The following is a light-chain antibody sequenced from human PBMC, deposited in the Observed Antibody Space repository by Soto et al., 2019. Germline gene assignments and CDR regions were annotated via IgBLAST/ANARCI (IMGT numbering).Light chain of an antibody. V-gene: IGKV3-20*01. CDR3: QQYGSSPRT. CDR2: GAS. J-gene: IGKJ2*01. CDR1: QTVSSSY. Sequence: EIVLTQSPGTLSLSPGERVILSCRASQTVSSSYVAWYQQKPGQAPRLLISGASSRATGIPDRFSGSGSGTDVTLTISRREPEDLAVYYCQQYGSSPRTFGQGTRLEIK.